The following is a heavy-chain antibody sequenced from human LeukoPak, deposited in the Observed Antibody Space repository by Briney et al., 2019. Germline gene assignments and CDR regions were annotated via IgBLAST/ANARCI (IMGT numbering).Heavy chain of an antibody. CDR3: ARHGRFGELLSNWFDP. D-gene: IGHD3-10*01. V-gene: IGHV4-59*08. CDR1: GGSISSYY. J-gene: IGHJ5*02. CDR2: IYYSGST. Sequence: SETLSLTCTVSGGSISSYYWSWIRQPPGKGLEWIGYIYYSGSTNYNPSLKSRVTISVDTSKNQFSLKLSSVTAADTAVYYCARHGRFGELLSNWFDPWGQGTLLTVSS.